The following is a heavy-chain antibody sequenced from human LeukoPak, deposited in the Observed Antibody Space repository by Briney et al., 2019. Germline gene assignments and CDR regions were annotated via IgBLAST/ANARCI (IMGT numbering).Heavy chain of an antibody. Sequence: ASVKVSCKASGYTFTSYGITWVRQAPGQGLEWMGWISAYNGNTHFAQSLQGRLTMTTDTSTTTAYMELRSLRSDDTAVYYCARDAVYGSGSYYYYYYYYMDVWGKGTTVTISS. D-gene: IGHD3-10*01. CDR3: ARDAVYGSGSYYYYYYYYMDV. CDR2: ISAYNGNT. J-gene: IGHJ6*03. V-gene: IGHV1-18*01. CDR1: GYTFTSYG.